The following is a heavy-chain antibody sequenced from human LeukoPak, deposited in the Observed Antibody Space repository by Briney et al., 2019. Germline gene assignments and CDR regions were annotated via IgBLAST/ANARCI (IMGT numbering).Heavy chain of an antibody. J-gene: IGHJ4*02. CDR3: AKVLPYSSGERGCYFGY. Sequence: GGTLRLSCAASGFTFSSYGMSWVRQAPGKGLDWVSTISGSGGSTYYADSVKGRFTISRDNSKTTLYLQINSLRGEDTAVYYCAKVLPYSSGERGCYFGYWGQGTLVTVSS. CDR2: ISGSGGST. V-gene: IGHV3-23*01. D-gene: IGHD6-19*01. CDR1: GFTFSSYG.